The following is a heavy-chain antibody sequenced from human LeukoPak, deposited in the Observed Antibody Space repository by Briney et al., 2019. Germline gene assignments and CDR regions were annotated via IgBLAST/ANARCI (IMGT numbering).Heavy chain of an antibody. V-gene: IGHV3-7*01. J-gene: IGHJ6*02. CDR3: ARDLSFEGKDGYNSDYYYGMDV. CDR2: IKQDGSEK. Sequence: PGGSLRLSCAASGFTFSSYWMSWVRQAPGKRLEWVANIKQDGSEKYYVDSVKGRFTISRDNAKNSLYLQMNSLRAEDTAVYYCARDLSFEGKDGYNSDYYYGMDVWGQGTTVTVSS. CDR1: GFTFSSYW. D-gene: IGHD5-24*01.